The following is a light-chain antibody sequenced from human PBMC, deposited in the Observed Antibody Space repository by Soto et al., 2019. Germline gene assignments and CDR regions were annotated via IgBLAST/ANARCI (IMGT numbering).Light chain of an antibody. CDR1: QGIRND. J-gene: IGKJ1*01. Sequence: IQVPQSPSALSAAVGDGVPITCRASQGIRNDLGWYQQKPGKAPKLLIYAASSLQSGVPSRFSGSGSGTYFSLTISILQPEDFATYYILQDYDCPQVVGQGTKVDIK. CDR3: LQDYDCPQV. CDR2: AAS. V-gene: IGKV1-6*01.